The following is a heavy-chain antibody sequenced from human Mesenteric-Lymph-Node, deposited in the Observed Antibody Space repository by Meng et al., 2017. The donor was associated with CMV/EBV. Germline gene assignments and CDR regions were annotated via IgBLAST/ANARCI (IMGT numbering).Heavy chain of an antibody. CDR3: ARDGGARYCSSTSCYTAIDY. V-gene: IGHV1-18*01. Sequence: FTSYGINWVRQAPGQGLEWMGWISAHNGNTNYAQKFQGRVTMTTDTSTSTAYMELRSLRSDDTAVYYCARDGGARYCSSTSCYTAIDYWGQGTLVTVSS. CDR1: FTSYG. J-gene: IGHJ4*02. CDR2: ISAHNGNT. D-gene: IGHD2-2*02.